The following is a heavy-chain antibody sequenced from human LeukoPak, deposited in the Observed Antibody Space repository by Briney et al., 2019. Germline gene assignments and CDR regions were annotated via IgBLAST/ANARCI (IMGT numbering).Heavy chain of an antibody. D-gene: IGHD2-15*01. V-gene: IGHV3-30*18. CDR2: ISYDGSNK. CDR3: AKDDRRYCSGGSCYDLGY. Sequence: PGGSLRLSCAASGFTFSSYGMHWVRQAPGKGLEWVAVISYDGSNKSYADSVKGRFTISRDNSKNTLYLQMNSLRAEDTAVYYCAKDDRRYCSGGSCYDLGYWGQGTLVTVSS. J-gene: IGHJ4*02. CDR1: GFTFSSYG.